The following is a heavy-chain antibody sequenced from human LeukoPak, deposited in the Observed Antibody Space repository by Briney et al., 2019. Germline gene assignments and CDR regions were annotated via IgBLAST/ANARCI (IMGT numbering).Heavy chain of an antibody. CDR3: AKSGYSGHEDRFSFDY. D-gene: IGHD5-12*01. J-gene: IGHJ4*02. V-gene: IGHV3-21*01. CDR2: ISSSSSNI. CDR1: GFTFSSYS. Sequence: GGSLRLSCAASGFTFSSYSMNWVRQAPGKGLEWASSISSSSSNIYYADSVKGRFTISRDNAKNSLYLQMNSLRVEDTAVYYCAKSGYSGHEDRFSFDYWGQGTLVTVSS.